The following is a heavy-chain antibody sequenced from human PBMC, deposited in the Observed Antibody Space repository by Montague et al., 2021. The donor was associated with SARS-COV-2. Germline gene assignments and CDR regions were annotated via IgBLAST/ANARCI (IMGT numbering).Heavy chain of an antibody. CDR1: GGSFSDYN. CDR2: IIHSGST. V-gene: IGHV4-34*01. Sequence: SETLSLTCAVYGGSFSDYNRSRIRQPPGKGPVWCGEIIHSGSTNYNPSLRSRVTISVDTSKNQFSLKLSAVTAADTAVYYCARGAPTISMILVVMTGAGWDFDRWGRGTLVTVSS. J-gene: IGHJ2*01. D-gene: IGHD3-22*01. CDR3: ARGAPTISMILVVMTGAGWDFDR.